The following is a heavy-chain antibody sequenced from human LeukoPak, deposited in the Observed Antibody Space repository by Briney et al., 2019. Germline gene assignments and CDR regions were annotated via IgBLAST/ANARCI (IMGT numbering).Heavy chain of an antibody. Sequence: ASVKVSCKASGYTFINYGITWVRQAPGQGLEWMGWISAYNSAYNGNTHYAQKLQGRVTMTTDTSTNTGYRELRSLRSDDTAVYSCAREYCSGSYTGIDYWGQGTLVTVSS. V-gene: IGHV1-18*01. CDR1: GYTFINYG. J-gene: IGHJ4*02. CDR2: ISAYNSAYNGNT. D-gene: IGHD3-10*01. CDR3: AREYCSGSYTGIDY.